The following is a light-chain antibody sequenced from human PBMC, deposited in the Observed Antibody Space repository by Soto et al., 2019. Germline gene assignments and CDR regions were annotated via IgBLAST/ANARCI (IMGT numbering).Light chain of an antibody. V-gene: IGLV1-44*01. CDR2: TNN. CDR1: ISNIGGNT. J-gene: IGLJ2*01. CDR3: AALDDSLNGVL. Sequence: QSVLTQPPSASGTPGQRVTISCSGSISNIGGNTVNWYQQLPGTAPKLLMYTNNQRPSGVPDRFSGSKSGTSASLAISGLQSEDEADYYCAALDDSLNGVLFGGGTKLTVL.